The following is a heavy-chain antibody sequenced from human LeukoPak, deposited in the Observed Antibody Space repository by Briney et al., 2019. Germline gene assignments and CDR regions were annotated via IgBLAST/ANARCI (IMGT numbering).Heavy chain of an antibody. D-gene: IGHD4/OR15-4a*01. Sequence: GGSLRLSCAASAFTFSSYGMTWVRQAPGKGLEWVATISSTGRNSYYADSVRGRFTISRDNSKNTLFLQMNSLRAEDTAMYYCARRAGAYSHPYDYWGQGTLVTVSS. CDR3: ARRAGAYSHPYDY. CDR1: AFTFSSYG. J-gene: IGHJ4*02. V-gene: IGHV3-23*01. CDR2: ISSTGRNS.